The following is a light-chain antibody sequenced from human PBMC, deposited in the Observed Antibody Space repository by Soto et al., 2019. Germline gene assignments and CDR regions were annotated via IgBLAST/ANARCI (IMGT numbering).Light chain of an antibody. CDR1: QFIDSY. Sequence: DIQMTQSPSSLSASIGDRVTITCRASQFIDSYLNWYQQKPGTAPKLLIYASSSLQSGVPPRFSGSGSGTDFTLIISSLQPEDFATYYCQQSYTTPYTFGQGTKLEI. J-gene: IGKJ2*01. CDR2: ASS. V-gene: IGKV1-39*01. CDR3: QQSYTTPYT.